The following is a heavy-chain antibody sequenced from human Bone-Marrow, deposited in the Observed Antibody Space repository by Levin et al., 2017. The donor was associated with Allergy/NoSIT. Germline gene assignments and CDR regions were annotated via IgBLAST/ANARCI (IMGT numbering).Heavy chain of an antibody. V-gene: IGHV3-74*01. J-gene: IGHJ3*02. CDR1: GFTFSSYW. D-gene: IGHD1-26*01. CDR2: INNDGSGT. Sequence: PGGSLRLSCVGSGFTFSSYWIYWVRQSPGKGLIYVSRINNDGSGTTYADSVKGRFTISRDNAKNTVYLQMNSLSAEDTAAYFCARWEENHAFDIWGQGTMVTVSS. CDR3: ARWEENHAFDI.